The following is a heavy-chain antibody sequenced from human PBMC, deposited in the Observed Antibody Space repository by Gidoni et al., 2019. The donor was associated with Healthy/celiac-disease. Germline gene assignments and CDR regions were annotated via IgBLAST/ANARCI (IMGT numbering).Heavy chain of an antibody. J-gene: IGHJ5*02. V-gene: IGHV3-13*04. CDR2: IGTAGDT. CDR1: GFTFSRYD. D-gene: IGHD3-10*01. CDR3: ARGGDGSGKSYNWFDP. Sequence: EVQLVESGGGLVQPGGSLRLSCAASGFTFSRYDMHWVRHATGKGLEWVSAIGTAGDTYYPGSVKGRFTISRENAKNSLYLQMNSLRAGDTAVYYCARGGDGSGKSYNWFDPWGQGTLVTVSS.